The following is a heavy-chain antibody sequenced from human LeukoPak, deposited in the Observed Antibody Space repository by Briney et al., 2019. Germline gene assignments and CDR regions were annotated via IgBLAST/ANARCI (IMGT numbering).Heavy chain of an antibody. J-gene: IGHJ3*02. CDR1: GGSISSYY. Sequence: PSETLSLTCTVSGGSISSYYWSWIRQPPGKGLEWIGYIYYSGSTNYNPSLMSRVTISVDTSKNQFSLKLSSVTAADTAVYYCARGRDYYDSSGYLSDAFDIWGQGTMVTVSS. V-gene: IGHV4-59*01. CDR2: IYYSGST. D-gene: IGHD3-22*01. CDR3: ARGRDYYDSSGYLSDAFDI.